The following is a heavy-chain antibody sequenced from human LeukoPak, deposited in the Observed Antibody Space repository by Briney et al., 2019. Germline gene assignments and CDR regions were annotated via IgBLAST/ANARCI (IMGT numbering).Heavy chain of an antibody. Sequence: GSLRLSCAASGFSVSSNYVSWVRQAPGKGLEWVANIKQDGSEKYYADSVKGRFTISRDNAKNSLYLQMNSLRAEDTAVYYCARDVALGYCSSTSCYGGGSDYWGQGTLVTVSS. D-gene: IGHD2-2*01. V-gene: IGHV3-7*03. CDR1: GFSVSSNY. CDR3: ARDVALGYCSSTSCYGGGSDY. CDR2: IKQDGSEK. J-gene: IGHJ4*02.